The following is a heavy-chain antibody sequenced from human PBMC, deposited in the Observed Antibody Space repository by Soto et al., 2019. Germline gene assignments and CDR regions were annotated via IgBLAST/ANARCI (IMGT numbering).Heavy chain of an antibody. V-gene: IGHV3-30-3*02. D-gene: IGHD6-19*01. CDR3: AKYRSGGSSGSDYYYYYGMDV. CDR2: ISYDGSNK. J-gene: IGHJ6*02. CDR1: GFTFSSYA. Sequence: PGGSLRLSCAASGFTFSSYAMHWVRQAPGKGLEWVAVISYDGSNKYYADSVKGRFTISRDNSKNTLYLQMNSLRAEDTAVYYCAKYRSGGSSGSDYYYYYGMDVWGQGTTVTVSS.